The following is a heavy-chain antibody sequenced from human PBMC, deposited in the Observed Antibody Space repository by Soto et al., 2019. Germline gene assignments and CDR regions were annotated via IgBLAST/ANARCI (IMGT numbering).Heavy chain of an antibody. J-gene: IGHJ6*01. V-gene: IGHV3-74*01. CDR3: ARGRRGYYGMAV. CDR1: GFSFNTYW. Sequence: GGSLRLSCAASGFSFNTYWMHWVRQAPGKGLVWVSRISADGSITNHADSVRGRFTISRDNAKNTVYLQMNSLRAEDTAVYYCARGRRGYYGMAVWGQGTTDPVSS. D-gene: IGHD6-25*01. CDR2: ISADGSIT.